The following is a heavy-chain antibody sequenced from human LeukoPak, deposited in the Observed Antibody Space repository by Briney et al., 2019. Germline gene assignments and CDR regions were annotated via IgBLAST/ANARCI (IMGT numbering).Heavy chain of an antibody. V-gene: IGHV1-18*01. CDR2: ISAYNGNT. J-gene: IGHJ4*02. CDR1: GYTFTSYG. CDR3: ARVFDYDFWSGAPTFDY. D-gene: IGHD3-3*01. Sequence: ASVKVSCKASGYTFTSYGISWVRQAPGQGLEWMGWISAYNGNTNYAQKLQGRVTMTTDTSTSTAYMELRSLRSDDTAVYYCARVFDYDFWSGAPTFDYWGQGTLVTVSS.